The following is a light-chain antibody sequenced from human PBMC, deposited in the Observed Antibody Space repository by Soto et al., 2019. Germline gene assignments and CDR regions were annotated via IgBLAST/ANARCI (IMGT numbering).Light chain of an antibody. Sequence: DIQMTQSPYSLSGSLGDSVTITCRASQNIRTYLNWYQQKPGRAPKLLIHSASALPSGVPSRFSGSGSGTEFTLTMSGLQPEDFASYYCQQGHSTPYTFGQGTKVDIK. J-gene: IGKJ2*01. V-gene: IGKV1-39*01. CDR2: SAS. CDR3: QQGHSTPYT. CDR1: QNIRTY.